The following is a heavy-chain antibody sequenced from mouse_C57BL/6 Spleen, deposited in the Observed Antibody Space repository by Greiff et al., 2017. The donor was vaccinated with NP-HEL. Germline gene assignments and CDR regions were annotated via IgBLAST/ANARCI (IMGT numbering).Heavy chain of an antibody. CDR3: ARRDYDNWYFDV. D-gene: IGHD2-4*01. CDR1: GYAFSSYW. J-gene: IGHJ1*03. CDR2: IYPGDGDT. V-gene: IGHV1-80*01. Sequence: VQGVESGAELVKPGASVKISCKASGYAFSSYWMNWVKQRPGKGLEWIGQIYPGDGDTNYNGKFKGKATLTADKSSSTAYMQLSSLTSEDSAVYFCARRDYDNWYFDVWGTGTTVTVSS.